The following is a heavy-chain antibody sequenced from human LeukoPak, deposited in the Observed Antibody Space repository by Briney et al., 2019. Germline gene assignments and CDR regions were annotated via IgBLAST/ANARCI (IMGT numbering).Heavy chain of an antibody. D-gene: IGHD4-23*01. CDR3: ARAPVNYGGNGVDYYYYMDV. V-gene: IGHV3-7*01. Sequence: GGSLRLSCAASGFTFSSYWMSWVRQAPGKGLEWVANIKQDGSEKYYVDSVKGRFTISRDNAKSSLYLQMNSLRAEDTAVYYCARAPVNYGGNGVDYYYYMDVWGKGTTVTVSS. CDR1: GFTFSSYW. J-gene: IGHJ6*03. CDR2: IKQDGSEK.